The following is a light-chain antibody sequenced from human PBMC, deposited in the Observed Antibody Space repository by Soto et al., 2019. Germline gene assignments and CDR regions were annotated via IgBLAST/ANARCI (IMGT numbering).Light chain of an antibody. CDR3: RSYTSSSTL. J-gene: IGLJ1*01. V-gene: IGLV2-14*01. Sequence: QSALTQPASESGSPGQSITISCTGTSSDVGGYNYVSWYQQHPGKAPKLMIYDVSNRPSGVSNRFSGSKSGNTASLTISGLQAEDEADYYCRSYTSSSTLFGTGTKVTVL. CDR1: SSDVGGYNY. CDR2: DVS.